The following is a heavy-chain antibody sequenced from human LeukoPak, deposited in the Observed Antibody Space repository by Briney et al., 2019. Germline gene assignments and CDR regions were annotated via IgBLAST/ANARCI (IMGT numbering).Heavy chain of an antibody. J-gene: IGHJ4*02. CDR3: VKGGIAVAAPFDY. CDR1: GFTFSSYA. Sequence: GGSLRLSCSASGFTFSSYAMHWVRQAPGKGLEYVSAISSNGGSTYYADSVKGRFTISRDNSKNTLYLQMSGLRAEDTAVYYCVKGGIAVAAPFDYWGQGTLVTVSS. V-gene: IGHV3-64D*06. CDR2: ISSNGGST. D-gene: IGHD6-19*01.